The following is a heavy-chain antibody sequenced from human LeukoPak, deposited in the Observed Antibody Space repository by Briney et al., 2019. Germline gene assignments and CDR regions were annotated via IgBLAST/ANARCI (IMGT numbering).Heavy chain of an antibody. CDR3: AHTSGTYYYDSSGYFFDY. Sequence: SGPTLVNPTQTLTLTCTFSGFSLSTSGVGVGWIRQPPGKALEWLALIYWNDDKRYSPSLKSRLTITKDTSKNQVVLTMTNMDPVDTATYYCAHTSGTYYYDSSGYFFDYWGQGTLVTVSS. V-gene: IGHV2-5*01. CDR1: GFSLSTSGVG. D-gene: IGHD3-22*01. CDR2: IYWNDDK. J-gene: IGHJ4*02.